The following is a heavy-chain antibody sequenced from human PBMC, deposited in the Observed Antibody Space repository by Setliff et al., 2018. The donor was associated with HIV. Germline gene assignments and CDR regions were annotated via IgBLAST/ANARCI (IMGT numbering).Heavy chain of an antibody. CDR3: AKGRSGSYSFARD. Sequence: QPGGSLRLSCAASGFTFSSYEMNWVRQAPGKGLEWLSYISSSGSTIYYADSVKGRFTVSRDNAKNSLYLQMNSLRAEDTAVYYCAKGRSGSYSFARDWGQGTLVTVSS. J-gene: IGHJ4*02. V-gene: IGHV3-48*03. CDR1: GFTFSSYE. CDR2: ISSSGSTI. D-gene: IGHD1-26*01.